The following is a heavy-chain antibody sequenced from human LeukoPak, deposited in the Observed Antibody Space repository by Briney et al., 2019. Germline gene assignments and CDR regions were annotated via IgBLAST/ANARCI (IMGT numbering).Heavy chain of an antibody. D-gene: IGHD2/OR15-2a*01. V-gene: IGHV3-21*01. Sequence: GGSLRLSCAASGFTFSSYSMNWVRQAPGKGLEWVSSISSSSSYIYYADSVKGRFTISRDNAKNSVYLEMNSLRADVTAVYYCVIITNSATFPNWFDPSRQGTLVTVSS. CDR2: ISSSSSYI. CDR1: GFTFSSYS. J-gene: IGHJ5*02. CDR3: VIITNSATFPNWFDP.